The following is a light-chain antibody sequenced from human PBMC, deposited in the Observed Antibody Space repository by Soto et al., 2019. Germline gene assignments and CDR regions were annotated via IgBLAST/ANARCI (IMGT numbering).Light chain of an antibody. J-gene: IGLJ3*02. Sequence: QSVLTQSPSASASLGASVKLTCTLSSVHSSYAIAWHQQQPEKGPRYLMKLNSDGSHSKGDGIPDRFSGSSSGTERYLTISSLQSEDEADYYCQTRSTGIRVFGGGTKLTVL. CDR3: QTRSTGIRV. CDR1: SVHSSYA. V-gene: IGLV4-69*01. CDR2: LNSDGSH.